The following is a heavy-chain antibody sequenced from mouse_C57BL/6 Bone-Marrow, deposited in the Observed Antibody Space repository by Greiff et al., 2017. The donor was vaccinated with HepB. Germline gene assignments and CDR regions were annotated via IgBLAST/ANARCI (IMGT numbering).Heavy chain of an antibody. CDR3: ASYTMVTTGFAY. CDR2: IDPSDSYT. V-gene: IGHV1-69*01. J-gene: IGHJ3*01. CDR1: GYTFTSYW. Sequence: QVQLQQPGAELVMPGASVKLSCKASGYTFTSYWMHWVQQRPGQGLEWIGEIDPSDSYTNYNQKFKGQSTLSIDKSSSTAYMQISSLTSEDSAVYYCASYTMVTTGFAYWGQGTLVTVSA. D-gene: IGHD2-2*01.